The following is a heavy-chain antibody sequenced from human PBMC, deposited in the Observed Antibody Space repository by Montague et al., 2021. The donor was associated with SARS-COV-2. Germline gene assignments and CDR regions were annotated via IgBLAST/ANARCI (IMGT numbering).Heavy chain of an antibody. Sequence: SETLSLTCTVSGGSISTTSYYSGWLRQPPGKGLELIGSNLYSGSTDNHPPHKSRVTISVDTSKNQFSLKLTSVTAADTAVYYCASLDRAKVYYFDYWGQGTLVTVSS. V-gene: IGHV4-39*07. D-gene: IGHD3-10*01. J-gene: IGHJ4*02. CDR1: GGSISTTSYY. CDR3: ASLDRAKVYYFDY. CDR2: NLYSGST.